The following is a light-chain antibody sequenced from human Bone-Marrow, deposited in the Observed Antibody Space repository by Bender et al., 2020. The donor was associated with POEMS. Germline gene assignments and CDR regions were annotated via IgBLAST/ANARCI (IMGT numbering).Light chain of an antibody. J-gene: IGLJ3*02. Sequence: QSALTQPRSVSGSPGQSITISCTGTTTDIDTSQYLSWYQQYPGKAPKLILYALSYRPSGVAARFSGSKSGNTASLTISGLQAEDEADYYCSSYTSSSSLVFGGGTKLTVL. V-gene: IGLV2-14*01. CDR2: ALS. CDR3: SSYTSSSSLV. CDR1: TTDIDTSQY.